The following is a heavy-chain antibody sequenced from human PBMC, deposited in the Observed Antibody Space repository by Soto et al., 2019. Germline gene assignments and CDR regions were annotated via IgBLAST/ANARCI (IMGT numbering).Heavy chain of an antibody. D-gene: IGHD1-26*01. CDR3: ARGSFGYNYYYYGMDV. J-gene: IGHJ6*02. CDR2: IIPIFGTA. CDR1: GGTFSSYA. Sequence: SVKVSCKASGGTFSSYAISWVRQAPGQGLEWMGGIIPIFGTANYAQKFQGRVTITADESTSTAYMELSSLRSEDTAVYYCARGSFGYNYYYYGMDVWGQGTTVTVSS. V-gene: IGHV1-69*13.